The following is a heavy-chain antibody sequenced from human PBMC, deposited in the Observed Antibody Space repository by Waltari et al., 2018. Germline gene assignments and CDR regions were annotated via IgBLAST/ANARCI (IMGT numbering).Heavy chain of an antibody. Sequence: QVYLQEAGPGLVKPSETLSLTCAVSWGSVSTSAFSWGWIRRSPGQGLEWIANIHYSGSTDYNPSLNSRVTISLDRSRNLFSLNVTSVTAADTAIYYCARRLYYYYGMDVWGQGTPVTVSS. J-gene: IGHJ6*02. CDR1: WGSVSTSAFS. CDR3: ARRLYYYYGMDV. V-gene: IGHV4-39*02. CDR2: IHYSGST.